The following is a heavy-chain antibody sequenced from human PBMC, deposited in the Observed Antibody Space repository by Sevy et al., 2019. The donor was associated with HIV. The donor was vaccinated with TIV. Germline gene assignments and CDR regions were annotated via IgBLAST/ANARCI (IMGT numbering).Heavy chain of an antibody. J-gene: IGHJ4*02. CDR3: ARDSPIVVGIYQEENYFDY. CDR1: GFTFSSYS. D-gene: IGHD2-21*01. CDR2: ISSSSSYI. V-gene: IGHV3-21*01. Sequence: GGSLRLSCAASGFTFSSYSMNWVRQAPGKGLEWVSSISSSSSYIYYADSVKGGFTISRDNAKNSLYLQMNSLRAEDTAVYYCARDSPIVVGIYQEENYFDYWGQGTLVTVSS.